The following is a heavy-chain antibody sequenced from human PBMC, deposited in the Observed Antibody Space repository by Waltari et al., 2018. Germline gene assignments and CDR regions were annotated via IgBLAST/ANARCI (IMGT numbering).Heavy chain of an antibody. Sequence: QLQLQESGPGLVKPSATLSLTCTVSGGSISSSSYYWGWIRQPPGKGLEWIGSIYYSGSTYYNPSLKSRVTISVDTSKNQFSLKLSSVTAADTAVYYCARPIAAAVARAFDIWGQGTMVTVSS. CDR2: IYYSGST. D-gene: IGHD6-13*01. J-gene: IGHJ3*02. CDR3: ARPIAAAVARAFDI. V-gene: IGHV4-39*01. CDR1: GGSISSSSYY.